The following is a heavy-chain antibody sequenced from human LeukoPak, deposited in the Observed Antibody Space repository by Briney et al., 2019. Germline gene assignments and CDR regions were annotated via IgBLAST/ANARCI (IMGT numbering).Heavy chain of an antibody. V-gene: IGHV3-15*01. D-gene: IGHD3-9*01. CDR2: IKSKTDGGTT. CDR1: GFTFSNAW. J-gene: IGHJ6*02. CDR3: SRVPGDWSNLEYYYALDV. Sequence: PGGSLRLSCAASGFTFSNAWMSWVRQAPGKGLEWVGRIKSKTDGGTTDYAAPVKGRFTISRDDSKNTLYLQMNSLKTEDTAVYYCSRVPGDWSNLEYYYALDVWGQGTTVTVSS.